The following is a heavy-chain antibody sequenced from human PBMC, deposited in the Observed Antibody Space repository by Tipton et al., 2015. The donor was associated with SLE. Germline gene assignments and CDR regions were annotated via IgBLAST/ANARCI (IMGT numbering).Heavy chain of an antibody. D-gene: IGHD5-12*01. CDR3: AASLSGYAGGTDV. V-gene: IGHV3-21*01. CDR1: GFSFNAFD. CDR2: VSSNNIAT. J-gene: IGHJ6*02. Sequence: SLRLSCATSGFSFNAFDFHWVRQAPGKGLEWVASVSSNNIATHADSLKGRFTISRDNVKNSLYLQMNSLRGEDTAVYNCAASLSGYAGGTDVWGQGTTVTVSS.